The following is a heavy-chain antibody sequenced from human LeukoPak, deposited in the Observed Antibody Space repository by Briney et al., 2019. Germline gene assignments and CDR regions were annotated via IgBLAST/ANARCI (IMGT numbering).Heavy chain of an antibody. CDR3: ARSLPGDLRGWLDP. CDR1: NGSISSPSSY. Sequence: SETLSLTCTVSNGSISSPSSYWSWIRQPAGKGPEWIGRIFTSGNTNYNPSLKSRVTISVDTSKNQFSLRLTSVTAADTAVYYCARSLPGDLRGWLDPWGQGTLVTVSS. CDR2: IFTSGNT. V-gene: IGHV4-61*02. J-gene: IGHJ5*02.